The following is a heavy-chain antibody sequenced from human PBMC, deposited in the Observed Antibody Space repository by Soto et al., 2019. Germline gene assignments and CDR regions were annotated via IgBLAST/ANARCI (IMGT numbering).Heavy chain of an antibody. CDR3: ARNPRSDMFGVRNIVENWFDP. J-gene: IGHJ5*02. CDR2: ITHNNGAT. V-gene: IGHV3-23*01. D-gene: IGHD3-16*01. Sequence: PGGSLRLSCAASGFNFANFGVSWVRQAPGKGLQWVASITHNNGATYYADSVKGRFSVSRDNSRNVMYLQMKGLGVDDTAVYFCARNPRSDMFGVRNIVENWFDPWGQGSLVTVSS. CDR1: GFNFANFG.